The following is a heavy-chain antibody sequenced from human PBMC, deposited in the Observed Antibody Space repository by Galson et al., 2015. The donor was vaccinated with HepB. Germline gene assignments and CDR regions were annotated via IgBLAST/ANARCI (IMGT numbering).Heavy chain of an antibody. CDR2: IIPLFDIT. V-gene: IGHV1-69*01. Sequence: SAEVSCKASDSTFRIYAVSSERQSPGQGLERIGAIIPLFDITNYSQRFEGRVTVTADDSTSPVHMELSSLRSEDTAVYYCARSNIGGTKANHFYGMDVWGQGTTVTVSS. D-gene: IGHD5-12*01. J-gene: IGHJ6*02. CDR1: DSTFRIYA. CDR3: ARSNIGGTKANHFYGMDV.